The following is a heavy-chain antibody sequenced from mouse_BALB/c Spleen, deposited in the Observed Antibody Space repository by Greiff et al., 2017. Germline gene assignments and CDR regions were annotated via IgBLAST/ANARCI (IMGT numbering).Heavy chain of an antibody. J-gene: IGHJ4*01. V-gene: IGHV2-9*02. CDR3: ARWDYGSSPYAMDY. Sequence: VQLQESGPGLVAPSQSLSITCTVSGFSLTSYGVHWVRQPPGKGLEWLGVIWAGGSTNYNSALMSRLSISKDNSKSQVFLKMNSLQTDDTAMYYCARWDYGSSPYAMDYWGQGTSVTVSS. CDR1: GFSLTSYG. CDR2: IWAGGST. D-gene: IGHD1-1*01.